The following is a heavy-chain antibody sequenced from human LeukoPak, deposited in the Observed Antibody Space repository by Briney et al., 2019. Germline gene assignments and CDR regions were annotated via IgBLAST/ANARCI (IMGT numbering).Heavy chain of an antibody. Sequence: GGSLRLSCAASGFTFSTYVMNWVRQAPGKGLEWVSTISDSGGSTYYADSVKGRFTISRDNSKNTLYLQMNSLRPDDTAVYYCAKCGYSGYGGNWFDPWGQGTLVTVSS. CDR2: ISDSGGST. CDR3: AKCGYSGYGGNWFDP. J-gene: IGHJ5*02. CDR1: GFTFSTYV. D-gene: IGHD5-12*01. V-gene: IGHV3-23*01.